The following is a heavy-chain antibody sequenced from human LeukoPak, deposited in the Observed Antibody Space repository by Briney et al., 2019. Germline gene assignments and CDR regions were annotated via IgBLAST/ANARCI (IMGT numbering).Heavy chain of an antibody. CDR2: ISGRSTDT. D-gene: IGHD2-15*01. Sequence: GGSLRPSCAASGFTFSSYEMNWVRQAPGKGLEWVSYISGRSTDTNYADSVKGRFTISRDNAKNSLYLQMNSLRVEDAAVYYCARDSAGTCSGAGCDPDDFDYWGQGTLVTVSS. V-gene: IGHV3-48*03. CDR3: ARDSAGTCSGAGCDPDDFDY. J-gene: IGHJ4*02. CDR1: GFTFSSYE.